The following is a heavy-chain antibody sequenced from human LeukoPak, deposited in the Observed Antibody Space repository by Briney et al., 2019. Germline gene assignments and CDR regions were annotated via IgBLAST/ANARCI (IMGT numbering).Heavy chain of an antibody. CDR2: ISAYNGNT. Sequence: ASVKVSRKASGYTFTSYGISWVRQAPGQGLEWMGWISAYNGNTNYAQKLQGRVTMTTDTSTSTAYMELRSLRSDDTAVYYCAREGGTTYRGYYFDYWGQGTLVTVSS. J-gene: IGHJ4*02. V-gene: IGHV1-18*01. CDR3: AREGGTTYRGYYFDY. D-gene: IGHD1-1*01. CDR1: GYTFTSYG.